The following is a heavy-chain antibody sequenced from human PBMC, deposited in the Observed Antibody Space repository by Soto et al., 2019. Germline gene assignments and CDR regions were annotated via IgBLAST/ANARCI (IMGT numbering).Heavy chain of an antibody. V-gene: IGHV3-21*01. CDR2: IRGFSPYT. J-gene: IGHJ6*02. CDR1: GFTFRTYT. Sequence: XESLLLSCVASGFTFRTYTMNWVRQAPGKGLEWVSGIRGFSPYTFYAESVKGRFTISRDNAKNSLYLQMNSLGVEDTAVYYCARDRGYDAHDYYYNAMDVWGQGTTVTVSS. D-gene: IGHD2-15*01. CDR3: ARDRGYDAHDYYYNAMDV.